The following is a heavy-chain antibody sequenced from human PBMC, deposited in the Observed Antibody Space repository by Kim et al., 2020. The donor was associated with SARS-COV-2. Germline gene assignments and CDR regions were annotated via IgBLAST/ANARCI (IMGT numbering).Heavy chain of an antibody. J-gene: IGHJ5*02. CDR1: GGSFSGYY. CDR3: ARGLGLLVPGQYFDP. D-gene: IGHD6-13*01. V-gene: IGHV4-34*01. CDR2: INHSGST. Sequence: SETLSLTCAVYGGSFSGYYLSWIRQPPGKGLEWIGEINHSGSTNYNPSLKSRVTISVDTSKNQFSLKLSSVTAADTAVYYCARGLGLLVPGQYFDPWGQG.